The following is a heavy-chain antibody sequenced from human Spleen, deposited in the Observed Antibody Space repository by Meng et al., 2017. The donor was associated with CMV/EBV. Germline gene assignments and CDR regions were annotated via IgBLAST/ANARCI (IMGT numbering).Heavy chain of an antibody. Sequence: SCAISGDTVSSNIAAWNWVRQSPSRGFEWLGRTYYRSKWYNDYAVSVKGRITITPDTSKNQYSLQLKSLTPDDTAVYYCARDFPMDVWGQGTTVTVSS. CDR1: GDTVSSNIAA. CDR2: TYYRSKWYN. V-gene: IGHV6-1*01. J-gene: IGHJ6*02. CDR3: ARDFPMDV.